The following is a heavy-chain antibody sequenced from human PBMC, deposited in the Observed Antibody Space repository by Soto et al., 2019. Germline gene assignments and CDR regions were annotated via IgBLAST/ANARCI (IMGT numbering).Heavy chain of an antibody. Sequence: SETLSLTCTVSGGSISSYYWSWIRQPPGKGLEWIGYIYYSGSTNYNPSLKSRVTISVDTSKNQFSLKLSSVTAADTAVYYCARPVVVPAASYYFDYWGQGTLVTVSS. D-gene: IGHD2-2*01. J-gene: IGHJ4*02. V-gene: IGHV4-59*08. CDR2: IYYSGST. CDR1: GGSISSYY. CDR3: ARPVVVPAASYYFDY.